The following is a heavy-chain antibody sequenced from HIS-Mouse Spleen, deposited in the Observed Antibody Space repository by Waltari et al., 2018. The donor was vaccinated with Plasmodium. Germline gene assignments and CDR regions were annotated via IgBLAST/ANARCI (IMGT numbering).Heavy chain of an antibody. V-gene: IGHV1-2*02. J-gene: IGHJ1*01. CDR3: ARVLGYKAAAGTFVEYFQH. Sequence: QVQLVQSGAEVKKPGASVKVSCKASGYTFTGYYMHWVRQAPGQGLEWMRWINPNSGGTNYAQKFQGRVTMTRDTSISTAYMERSRLRSDDTAVYYCARVLGYKAAAGTFVEYFQHWGQGTLVTVSS. CDR1: GYTFTGYY. CDR2: INPNSGGT. D-gene: IGHD6-13*01.